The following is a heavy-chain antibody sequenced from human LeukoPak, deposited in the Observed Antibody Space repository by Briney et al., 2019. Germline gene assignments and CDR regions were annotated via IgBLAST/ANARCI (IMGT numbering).Heavy chain of an antibody. V-gene: IGHV5-51*01. CDR1: GYTFTTSW. J-gene: IGHJ4*02. D-gene: IGHD5-24*01. CDR3: AILNHPDGRVY. Sequence: GESLRISCQGFGYTFTTSWIGWVRQLPGKGLEWMAIIYAGNSDTKYSRSFQGQVSISTDRSISTAYLQWSSLQASDTAIYFCAILNHPDGRVYWGQGTLVTVSS. CDR2: IYAGNSDT.